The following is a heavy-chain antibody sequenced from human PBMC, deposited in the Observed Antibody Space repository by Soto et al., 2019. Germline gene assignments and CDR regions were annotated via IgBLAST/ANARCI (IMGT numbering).Heavy chain of an antibody. CDR2: ISSSSSTI. D-gene: IGHD3-9*01. Sequence: GSLRLSCAASGFTFSSYSMNWVRQAPGKGLEWVSYISSSSSTIYYADSVKGRFTISRDNAKNSLYLQMNSLRAEDTAVYYCARDTPYDILTGPNWFDPWGQGTLVTVSS. V-gene: IGHV3-48*01. CDR3: ARDTPYDILTGPNWFDP. CDR1: GFTFSSYS. J-gene: IGHJ5*02.